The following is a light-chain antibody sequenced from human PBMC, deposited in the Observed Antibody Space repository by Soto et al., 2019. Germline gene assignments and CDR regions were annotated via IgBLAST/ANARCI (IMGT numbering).Light chain of an antibody. J-gene: IGLJ2*01. CDR2: RNN. V-gene: IGLV1-47*01. CDR3: AAWDDSLSGVV. Sequence: QAVLTQPPSASGTPGQRVTISCSGSSSNIGSNYVYWYQQLPVTAPKLLIYRNNQRPSGVPDRFSGSKSGTSASLAISGLRSEDEADYYCAAWDDSLSGVVFGGGTQLTVL. CDR1: SSNIGSNY.